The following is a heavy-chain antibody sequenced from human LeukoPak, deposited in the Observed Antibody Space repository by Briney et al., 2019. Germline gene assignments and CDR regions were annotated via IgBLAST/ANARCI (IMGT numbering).Heavy chain of an antibody. CDR2: INPNSGGT. V-gene: IGHV1-2*04. CDR3: ARSVEHLTGFLDY. D-gene: IGHD3-9*01. J-gene: IGHJ4*02. CDR1: GYTFTGYY. Sequence: ASVKVSCKASGYTFTGYYMHWVRQAPGQGLEWMGWINPNSGGTNYAQKFQGWVTMTRDTSISTAYMELSRLRSDDTAVYYCARSVEHLTGFLDYWGQGTLVTVSS.